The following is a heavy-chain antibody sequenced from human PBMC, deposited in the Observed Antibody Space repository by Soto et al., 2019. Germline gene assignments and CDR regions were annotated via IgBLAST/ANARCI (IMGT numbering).Heavy chain of an antibody. V-gene: IGHV4-59*01. CDR2: IYYSGNT. Sequence: PSETLSLTCTVSGGSISSYYWSWIRQPPGKGLEWIGYIYYSGNTNYNPSLKSRVTISVDTSKNQFSLKLSSVTAADTAVYYCARDGDSSGYAFDYWGQGTLVTVSS. CDR3: ARDGDSSGYAFDY. D-gene: IGHD3-22*01. J-gene: IGHJ4*02. CDR1: GGSISSYY.